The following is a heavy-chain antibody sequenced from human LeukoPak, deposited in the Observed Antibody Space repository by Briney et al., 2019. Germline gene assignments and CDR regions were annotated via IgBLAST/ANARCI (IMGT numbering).Heavy chain of an antibody. V-gene: IGHV1-2*02. J-gene: IGHJ4*02. Sequence: ASVTVSCTASGYTFTGYYMHWVRQAPGQGLEWMGWINPNSGGTNYAQKFQGRVTMTRDTSISTAYMELSRLRSDDTAVYYCVDSSGYLGLPVYWGQGTLVTVSS. CDR1: GYTFTGYY. CDR2: INPNSGGT. CDR3: VDSSGYLGLPVY. D-gene: IGHD3-22*01.